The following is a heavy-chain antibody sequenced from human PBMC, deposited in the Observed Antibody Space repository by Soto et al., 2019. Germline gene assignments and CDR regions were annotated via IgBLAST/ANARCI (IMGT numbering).Heavy chain of an antibody. Sequence: PGGSLRLSCAASGFTFSSYAMSWVRQAPGKGLEWVSAMSGSGGSTYYADSVKGRFTISRDHSKNTLYLQMNSLRADDTAVYYCAKGGGSYVSSLAYWGQGTLVTVSS. CDR3: AKGGGSYVSSLAY. V-gene: IGHV3-23*01. D-gene: IGHD1-26*01. CDR2: MSGSGGST. J-gene: IGHJ4*02. CDR1: GFTFSSYA.